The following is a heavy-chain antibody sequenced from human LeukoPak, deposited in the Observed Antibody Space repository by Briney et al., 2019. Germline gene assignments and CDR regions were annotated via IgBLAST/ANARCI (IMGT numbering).Heavy chain of an antibody. CDR2: IYYSGST. CDR1: GGSISDYY. V-gene: IGHV4-59*01. Sequence: SETLSLTCTVSGGSISDYYWSWIRQPPGKELECVGYIYYSGSTNYNPSLKSRVTISVDTSKNQFSLKLSSVTAADTAVYYCARSITAGNYGAPFAYWGQGTLVTVPS. D-gene: IGHD1-7*01. CDR3: ARSITAGNYGAPFAY. J-gene: IGHJ4*02.